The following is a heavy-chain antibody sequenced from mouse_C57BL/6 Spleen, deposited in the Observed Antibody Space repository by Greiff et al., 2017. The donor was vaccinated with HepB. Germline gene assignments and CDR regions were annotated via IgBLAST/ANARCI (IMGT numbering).Heavy chain of an antibody. CDR2: IDPETGGT. V-gene: IGHV1-15*01. D-gene: IGHD1-3*01. CDR3: TRLVNNYYWDFDG. Sequence: LVESGAELVRPGASVTLSCKASGYTFTDYEMHWVKQTPVHGLEWIGAIDPETGGTAYNQKFKGKAILTADKSSSTAYMELRSLTSEDSAVYYWTRLVNNYYWDFDGWGTGTTVTVAS. J-gene: IGHJ1*03. CDR1: GYTFTDYE.